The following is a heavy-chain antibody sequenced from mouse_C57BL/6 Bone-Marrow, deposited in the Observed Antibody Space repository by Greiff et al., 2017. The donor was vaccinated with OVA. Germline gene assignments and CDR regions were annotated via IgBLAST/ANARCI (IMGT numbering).Heavy chain of an antibody. CDR2: ISNLAYSI. J-gene: IGHJ4*01. CDR3: ARLDAPYYYAMDY. Sequence: EVMLVESGGGLVQPGGSLKLSCAASGFTFSDYGMAWVRQAPRKGPEWVAFISNLAYSIYYADTVTGRFTISRENAKNTLYLEMSSLRSEDTAMYYCARLDAPYYYAMDYWGQGTSVTVSS. V-gene: IGHV5-15*01. CDR1: GFTFSDYG.